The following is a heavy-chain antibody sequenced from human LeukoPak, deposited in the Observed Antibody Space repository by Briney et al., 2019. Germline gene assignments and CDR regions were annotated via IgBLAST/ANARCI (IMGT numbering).Heavy chain of an antibody. Sequence: GGSLRLSCAASGFTFSSYAMSWVRQAPGKGLEWVSAISGSGGSTYYADSVKGRFTISRDNSKNTLYLQMNSLRAEDTAVYYCAKDYDYVWGSYRSQFDYWGQGTLVTVSS. J-gene: IGHJ4*02. CDR3: AKDYDYVWGSYRSQFDY. D-gene: IGHD3-16*02. CDR1: GFTFSSYA. CDR2: ISGSGGST. V-gene: IGHV3-23*01.